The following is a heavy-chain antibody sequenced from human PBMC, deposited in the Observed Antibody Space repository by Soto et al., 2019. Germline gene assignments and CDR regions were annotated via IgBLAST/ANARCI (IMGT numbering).Heavy chain of an antibody. V-gene: IGHV1-2*04. CDR1: GYTFTGYY. Sequence: ASVKVSRKASGYTFTGYYMHWVRQAPGQGLEWMGWINPNSGGTNYAQKFQGWVTMTRDTSISTAYMELSRLRSDDTAVYYCARDAVPAAMASPSYYYYYMDVWGKGTTVTVSS. CDR3: ARDAVPAAMASPSYYYYYMDV. J-gene: IGHJ6*03. CDR2: INPNSGGT. D-gene: IGHD2-2*01.